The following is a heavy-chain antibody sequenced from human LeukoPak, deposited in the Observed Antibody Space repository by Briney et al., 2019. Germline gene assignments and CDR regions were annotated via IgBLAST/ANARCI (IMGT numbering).Heavy chain of an antibody. D-gene: IGHD3-9*01. CDR3: AGGMTGGDY. CDR2: INPNSGDT. CDR1: GYTFTAYY. V-gene: IGHV1-2*02. J-gene: IGHJ4*02. Sequence: GASVKDSCKASGYTFTAYYIHWVRQAPGQGLEWMGWINPNSGDTNCARKFQGRVTMTRDTSISTAYMELGRLKSDDTALYYCAGGMTGGDYWGQGTLVTVSS.